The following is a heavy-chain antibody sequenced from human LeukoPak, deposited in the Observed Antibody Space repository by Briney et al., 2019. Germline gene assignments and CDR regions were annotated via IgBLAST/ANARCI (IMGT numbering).Heavy chain of an antibody. CDR3: ARGGYSSSWYYDY. CDR1: GITVNTNY. CDR2: IYSGGAT. Sequence: GGSLRLSCAASGITVNTNYMSWVRQAPGKGLEWVSIIYSGGATFYADSVKGRFTISRESSKNTLWLQMNSLRAEDTAVYYCARGGYSSSWYYDYWGQGTLVTVSS. D-gene: IGHD6-13*01. V-gene: IGHV3-66*01. J-gene: IGHJ4*02.